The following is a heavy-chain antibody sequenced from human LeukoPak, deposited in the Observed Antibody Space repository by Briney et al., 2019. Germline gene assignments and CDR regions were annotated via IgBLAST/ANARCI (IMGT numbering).Heavy chain of an antibody. D-gene: IGHD3-9*01. V-gene: IGHV4-39*07. Sequence: SETLSLTCTVSGGSISSSSYYWGWIRQPPGKGLEWIGEINHSGSTNYNPSLKSRVTISVDTSKNQFSLKLSSVTAADTAVYYCASAMTGSDAFDIWGQGTMVTVSS. CDR3: ASAMTGSDAFDI. CDR2: INHSGST. J-gene: IGHJ3*02. CDR1: GGSISSSSYY.